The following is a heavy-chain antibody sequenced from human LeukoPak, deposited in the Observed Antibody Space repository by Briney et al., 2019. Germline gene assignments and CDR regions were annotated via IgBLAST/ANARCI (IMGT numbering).Heavy chain of an antibody. V-gene: IGHV4-61*02. CDR1: GNSMSSGDNY. CDR2: IYTIGST. D-gene: IGHD6-13*01. Sequence: PSQTLSLTCTVSGNSMSSGDNYWSWIRQPAGRGREWIGRIYTIGSTNYNPSLKSRVTMSVDTSKNQFSLKLSSVTAADTAVYYCARDRIASSWSASVYNWFDPWGQGTLVTVSS. CDR3: ARDRIASSWSASVYNWFDP. J-gene: IGHJ5*02.